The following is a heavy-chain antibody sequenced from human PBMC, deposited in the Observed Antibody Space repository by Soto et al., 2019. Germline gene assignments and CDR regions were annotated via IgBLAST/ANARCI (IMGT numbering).Heavy chain of an antibody. CDR3: ARGIVVVTAAYWYFDL. D-gene: IGHD2-21*02. CDR1: GGTFSSYA. V-gene: IGHV1-69*13. Sequence: SVKVSCKASGGTFSSYAISWVRQAPGQGLEWIGGIIPIFGTANYAQKFQGRVTITADESTSTAYMGLSSLRSEDTAVYYCARGIVVVTAAYWYFDLWGRGTLVTVSS. J-gene: IGHJ2*01. CDR2: IIPIFGTA.